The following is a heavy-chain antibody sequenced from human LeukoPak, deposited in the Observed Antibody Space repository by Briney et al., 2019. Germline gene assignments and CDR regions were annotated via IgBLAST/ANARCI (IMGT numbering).Heavy chain of an antibody. CDR2: IWDDGSNK. Sequence: GGSLRLSCAASGFTFSRYGMHWVRQAPGKGLEWVALIWDDGSNKYSADSVKGRFTISRDNSKNMLYQEMNSLRAEDTAVYYCARVVEVYGSGSYLDYWGQGTLVTVSS. J-gene: IGHJ4*02. CDR1: GFTFSRYG. V-gene: IGHV3-33*01. CDR3: ARVVEVYGSGSYLDY. D-gene: IGHD3-10*01.